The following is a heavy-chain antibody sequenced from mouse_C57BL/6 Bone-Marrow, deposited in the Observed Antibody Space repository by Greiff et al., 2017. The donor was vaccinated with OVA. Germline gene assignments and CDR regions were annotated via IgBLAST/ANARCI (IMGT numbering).Heavy chain of an antibody. D-gene: IGHD1-1*01. CDR1: GYTFTSYW. Sequence: QVQLQQPGAELVKPGASVKLSCKASGYTFTSYWMQWVKQRPGQGLEWIGEIDPSDSYTNYNQKFKGKATLTVDTSSSTAYMQLSSLTSEDSAVYYCARGDYYYYGSSYLYYYAMDYWGQGTSVTVAS. V-gene: IGHV1-50*01. CDR3: ARGDYYYYGSSYLYYYAMDY. CDR2: IDPSDSYT. J-gene: IGHJ4*01.